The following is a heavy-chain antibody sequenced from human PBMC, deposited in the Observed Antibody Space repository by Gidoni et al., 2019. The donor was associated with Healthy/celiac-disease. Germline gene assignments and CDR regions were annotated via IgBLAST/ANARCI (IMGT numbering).Heavy chain of an antibody. CDR2: IIPIFGTA. D-gene: IGHD1-26*01. J-gene: IGHJ3*02. CDR1: GGTVRSYA. CDR3: ARSLGHSGSRPGAFDI. V-gene: IGHV1-69*01. Sequence: QVQLVQSGAAVKKPGYSVKVSCKASGGTVRSYAISWVRQAPGQGLEWMGGIIPIFGTANYAQKFQGRVTITADESTSTAYMELSSLRSEDTAVYYCARSLGHSGSRPGAFDIWGQGTMVTVSS.